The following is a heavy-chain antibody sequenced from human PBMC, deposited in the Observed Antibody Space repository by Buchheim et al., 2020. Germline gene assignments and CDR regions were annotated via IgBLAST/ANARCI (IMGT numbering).Heavy chain of an antibody. Sequence: EVQLVESGGGLVKPGGSLRLSCAASGFAFSTYAMDWVRQAPGKGLEWVSSLGTSNIYIYYADSVKGRFSISRDNAKDSLYLHMNSLRAEDTAVYYCARGRGSGLHWYVELWGRGT. V-gene: IGHV3-21*01. J-gene: IGHJ2*01. CDR3: ARGRGSGLHWYVEL. CDR2: LGTSNIYI. CDR1: GFAFSTYA. D-gene: IGHD3-10*01.